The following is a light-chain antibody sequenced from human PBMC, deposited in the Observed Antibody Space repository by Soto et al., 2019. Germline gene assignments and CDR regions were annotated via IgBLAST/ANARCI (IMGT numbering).Light chain of an antibody. CDR1: KLGDKY. Sequence: SYELTQPPSVSVSPGQTASITCSGDKLGDKYACWYQQKPGQSPVLIISVDRKRPSGIPERFSGSNSGNTATLTISGTQAMDEADYYCQAWDSSTVVFGGGTQLTVL. CDR3: QAWDSSTVV. CDR2: VDR. J-gene: IGLJ2*01. V-gene: IGLV3-1*01.